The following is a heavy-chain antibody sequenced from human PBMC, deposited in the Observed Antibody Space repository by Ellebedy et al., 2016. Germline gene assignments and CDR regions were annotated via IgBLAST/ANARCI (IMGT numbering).Heavy chain of an antibody. V-gene: IGHV3-11*05. J-gene: IGHJ6*02. CDR2: ISSSSSYT. CDR1: GFTFSDYY. D-gene: IGHD4-17*01. CDR3: ARDGLTVTTRPLYYYYGMDV. Sequence: GESLKISXAASGFTFSDYYMSWIRQAPGKGLEWVSYISSSSSYTNYADSVKGRFTISRDNAKNSLYLQMNSLRAEDTAVYYCARDGLTVTTRPLYYYYGMDVWGQGTTVTVSS.